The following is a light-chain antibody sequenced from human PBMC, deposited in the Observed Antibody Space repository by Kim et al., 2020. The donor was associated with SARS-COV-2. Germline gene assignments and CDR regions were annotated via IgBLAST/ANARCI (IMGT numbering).Light chain of an antibody. Sequence: ASVGDRVTITCRASQGISNFLAWYQQKPGKVPKLLIFAASTLQSGVPSRFRGSGSGTDFTLTISGLQPEDVATYYCQKYNSALLTFGGGTKVDIK. CDR3: QKYNSALLT. J-gene: IGKJ4*01. CDR2: AAS. V-gene: IGKV1-27*01. CDR1: QGISNF.